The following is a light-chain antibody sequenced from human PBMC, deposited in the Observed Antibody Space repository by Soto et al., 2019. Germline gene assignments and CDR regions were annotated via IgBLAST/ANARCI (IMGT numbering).Light chain of an antibody. J-gene: IGKJ1*01. CDR2: GAS. CDR3: QQYGSSPRT. Sequence: EIVLTQSPGTLSLSPGERATLSCRASQSVTSNYLAWYQQKPGQAPRLLIYGASSRATGIPDRFSGSGSGTGFTLTISRLEPEGFAVYYCQQYGSSPRTFGQGTKVDIK. V-gene: IGKV3-20*01. CDR1: QSVTSNY.